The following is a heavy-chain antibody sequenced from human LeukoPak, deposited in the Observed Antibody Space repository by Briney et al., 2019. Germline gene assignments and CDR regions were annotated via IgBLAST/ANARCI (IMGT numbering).Heavy chain of an antibody. CDR1: GGSISSNIYY. Sequence: SETLSLTCTVSGGSISSNIYYWGWIRQPPGKGLELIGSIYNSGNTYYNPSLKSRVTISVDTSKNQFSLKLSSVTAADTAVYYCARDVGQLSYYYMDVWGKGTTVTVSS. CDR3: ARDVGQLSYYYMDV. D-gene: IGHD5-18*01. V-gene: IGHV4-39*07. CDR2: IYNSGNT. J-gene: IGHJ6*03.